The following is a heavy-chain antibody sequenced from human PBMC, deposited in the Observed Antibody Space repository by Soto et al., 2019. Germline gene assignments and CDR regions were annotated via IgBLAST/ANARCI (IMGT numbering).Heavy chain of an antibody. CDR1: GFTFSSYA. CDR2: ISYDGSNK. Sequence: PGGSLRLSCAASGFTFSSYAIHWVRQAPGKGLEWVAVISYDGSNKYYADSVKGRFTISRDNSKNTLYLQMNSLRAEDTAVYYCARVDVLRFLEWLIWGQGTLVTVSS. CDR3: ARVDVLRFLEWLI. V-gene: IGHV3-30-3*01. J-gene: IGHJ4*02. D-gene: IGHD3-3*01.